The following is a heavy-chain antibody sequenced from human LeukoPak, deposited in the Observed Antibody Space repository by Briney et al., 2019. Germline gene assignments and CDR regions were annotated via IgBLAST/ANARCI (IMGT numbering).Heavy chain of an antibody. J-gene: IGHJ4*02. CDR3: TTDWALTQLWPPEDY. CDR1: GFTFGDYA. V-gene: IGHV3-49*04. Sequence: PGGSLRLSCTASGFTFGDYAMSWVHQAPGKGLEWVGFIRSKAYGGTTEYAASVKGRFTISRDDSKSIAYLQMNSLKTEDTAVYYCTTDWALTQLWPPEDYWGQGTLVTVSS. D-gene: IGHD5-18*01. CDR2: IRSKAYGGTT.